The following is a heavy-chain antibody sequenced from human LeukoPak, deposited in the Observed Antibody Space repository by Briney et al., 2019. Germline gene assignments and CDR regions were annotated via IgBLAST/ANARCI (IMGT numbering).Heavy chain of an antibody. CDR2: IYTSGST. Sequence: PSETLSLTCTVSGGSISSYYWSWIRQPAGKGLEWIGRIYTSGSTNYNASLKSRVSMSVDTSKNQFSLKLSSVTAADTAVFYCARENSGSYREFDYWGQGTLVSVSS. CDR1: GGSISSYY. CDR3: ARENSGSYREFDY. J-gene: IGHJ4*02. V-gene: IGHV4-4*07. D-gene: IGHD1-26*01.